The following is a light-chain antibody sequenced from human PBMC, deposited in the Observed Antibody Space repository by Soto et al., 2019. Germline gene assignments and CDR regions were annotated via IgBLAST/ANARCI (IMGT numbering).Light chain of an antibody. Sequence: QSALTQPPSVSGSPGQSVAISCSGTGSSDRVSWYQQSPGTAPKLMIYEVTNRPSGVPDRFSASKSGNTASLNISGLQAEDEADYFCGSFSGSTLVFGGGTQLTVL. V-gene: IGLV2-18*02. CDR2: EVT. CDR1: GSSDR. J-gene: IGLJ2*01. CDR3: GSFSGSTLV.